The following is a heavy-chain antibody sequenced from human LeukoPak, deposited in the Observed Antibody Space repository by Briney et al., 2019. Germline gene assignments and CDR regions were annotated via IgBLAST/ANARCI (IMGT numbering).Heavy chain of an antibody. CDR1: GGTFSSYA. CDR3: ARASYDAFDP. CDR2: IIPIFGTA. D-gene: IGHD5-12*01. V-gene: IGHV1-69*13. Sequence: TVKVSCKASGGTFSSYAISWVRQPPEQGLEWMGGIIPIFGTANYAQKFQGRVTITADESTSTAYMELSSLRSEDTAVYYCARASYDAFDPWGQGTLVTVSS. J-gene: IGHJ5*02.